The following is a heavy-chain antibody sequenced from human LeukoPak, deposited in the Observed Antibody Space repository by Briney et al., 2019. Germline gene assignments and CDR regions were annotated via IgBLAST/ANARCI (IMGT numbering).Heavy chain of an antibody. D-gene: IGHD2/OR15-2a*01. V-gene: IGHV1-18*01. CDR3: ARDRFLGTPYGMDV. J-gene: IGHJ6*02. CDR2: ISVYNGNT. CDR1: GYTFTSYG. Sequence: ASVKVSCKASGYTFTSYGISWVRQAPGQGLEWMGWISVYNGNTSYAQKLQGRVTMTTDTSTSTAYMELRSLRSDDTAVYYCARDRFLGTPYGMDVWGQGTTVTVSS.